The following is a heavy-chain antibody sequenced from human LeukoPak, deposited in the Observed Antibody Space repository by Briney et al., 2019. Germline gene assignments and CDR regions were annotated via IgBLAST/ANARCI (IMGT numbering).Heavy chain of an antibody. CDR1: GGSISSYY. D-gene: IGHD2-2*02. Sequence: SETLSLTCTVSGGSISSYYWSWIRQPPGKGLEWIGYIYYSGSTNYNPSLKSRATISVDTPKNQFSLKLSSVTAADTAVYYCARGRLYFDPWGQGTLVTVSS. CDR2: IYYSGST. V-gene: IGHV4-59*12. CDR3: ARGRLYFDP. J-gene: IGHJ5*02.